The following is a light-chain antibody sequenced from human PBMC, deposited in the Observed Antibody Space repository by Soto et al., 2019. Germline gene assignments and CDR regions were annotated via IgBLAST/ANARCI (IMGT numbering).Light chain of an antibody. CDR1: SSDIGNYNL. Sequence: QSALTQPASVSGSPEQSISISCTGTSSDIGNYNLVSWYQQHPGKAPKLMIYEVTKRPSGVSNRFSASKSDITASLTISGLQAEDEADYYCCSYAGRSTPLFGGGTQLTVL. J-gene: IGLJ2*01. CDR3: CSYAGRSTPL. CDR2: EVT. V-gene: IGLV2-23*02.